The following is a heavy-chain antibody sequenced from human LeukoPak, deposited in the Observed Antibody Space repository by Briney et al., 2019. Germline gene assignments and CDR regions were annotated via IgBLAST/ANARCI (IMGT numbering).Heavy chain of an antibody. D-gene: IGHD3-3*01. J-gene: IGHJ4*02. CDR1: THSFHSQW. CDR2: IYPADSDT. V-gene: IGHV5-51*01. Sequence: GESLKISCKGPTHSFHSQWIGWVRQRPGNGLEWMGIIYPADSDTRYSPTFQGRVTISADKSISTAYLQWASLEASDTAIYYCARRGGDFWSGYSSLFFDYWGQGTLITVSS. CDR3: ARRGGDFWSGYSSLFFDY.